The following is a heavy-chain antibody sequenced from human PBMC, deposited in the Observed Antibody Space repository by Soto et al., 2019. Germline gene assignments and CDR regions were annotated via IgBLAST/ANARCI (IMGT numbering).Heavy chain of an antibody. J-gene: IGHJ4*02. V-gene: IGHV4-59*01. D-gene: IGHD3-10*01. Sequence: LSLTCTVSGGSISSYYWSWIRQPPGKGLEWIGYIYYSGSTNYNPSLKSRVTISVDTSKNQFSLKLSSVTAADTAVYYCARAFRSRGYYFDYWGQGTLVTVSS. CDR3: ARAFRSRGYYFDY. CDR2: IYYSGST. CDR1: GGSISSYY.